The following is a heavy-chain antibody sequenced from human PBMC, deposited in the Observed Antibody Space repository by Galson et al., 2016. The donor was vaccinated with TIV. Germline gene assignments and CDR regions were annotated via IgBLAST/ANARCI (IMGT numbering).Heavy chain of an antibody. J-gene: IGHJ3*02. CDR3: ARWPISTIMVVTNAFDI. CDR2: VHTSGST. Sequence: LSLTCSVSGGSIAGGIYLWGWIRQPAGKGLEWVGHVHTSGSTNYNPSLKSRVTISADTSKNQFSLRLSSVTAADTAVYYFARWPISTIMVVTNAFDIWGQGTMTTVSS. CDR1: GGSIAGGIYL. V-gene: IGHV4-61*09. D-gene: IGHD2-8*01.